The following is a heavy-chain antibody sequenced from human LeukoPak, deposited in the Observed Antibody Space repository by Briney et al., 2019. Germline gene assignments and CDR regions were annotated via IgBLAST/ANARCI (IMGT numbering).Heavy chain of an antibody. J-gene: IGHJ3*02. CDR1: GGSMSSYY. Sequence: SETLSLTCTVSGGSMSSYYWSWIRQPPGKGLEWIGYIYYSGSTNYNPSLKSRVTISVDTSKNQFSLKLSSVTAADTAVYYCARVDPNSSSSGNAFDIWGQGTMVTVSS. CDR3: ARVDPNSSSSGNAFDI. D-gene: IGHD6-6*01. CDR2: IYYSGST. V-gene: IGHV4-59*01.